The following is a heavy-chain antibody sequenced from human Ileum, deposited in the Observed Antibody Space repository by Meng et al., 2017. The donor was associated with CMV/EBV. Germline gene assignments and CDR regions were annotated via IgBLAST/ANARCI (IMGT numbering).Heavy chain of an antibody. J-gene: IGHJ4*02. CDR2: IGHEGNNI. Sequence: QGLLVEAGGCVVQPGGVLRLSCAASGFSFSTSGMHWAPPAPGKGLEWLTFIGHEGNNINYADSVKGRFTISRDNSKNTLSLQMNSLRPEDTAVYYCAKDLWYTFDYWGPGILVTVSS. D-gene: IGHD2-21*01. CDR3: AKDLWYTFDY. V-gene: IGHV3-30*02. CDR1: GFSFSTSG.